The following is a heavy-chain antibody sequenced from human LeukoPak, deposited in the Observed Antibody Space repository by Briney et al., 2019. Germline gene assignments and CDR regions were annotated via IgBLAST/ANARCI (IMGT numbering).Heavy chain of an antibody. CDR3: AKDSGEMATIQGAFDI. Sequence: PGGSLRLSCAASGLTFTTYAMNWVRQAPGRGLEWVSSISSSSSYIYYADSVKGRFTISRDNAKNSLYLQMNSLRAEDMALYYCAKDSGEMATIQGAFDIWGQGTMVTVSS. D-gene: IGHD5-24*01. CDR1: GLTFTTYA. V-gene: IGHV3-21*04. J-gene: IGHJ3*02. CDR2: ISSSSSYI.